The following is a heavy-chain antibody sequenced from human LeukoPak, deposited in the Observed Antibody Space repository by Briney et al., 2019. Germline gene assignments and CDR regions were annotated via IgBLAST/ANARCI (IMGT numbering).Heavy chain of an antibody. CDR3: ARIMITVTTSDY. J-gene: IGHJ4*02. CDR1: GFTFSSYE. Sequence: PGGSLRLSCAASGFTFSSYEMNWVRQAPGKGLEWLSYISSSGTTIKYADSVKGRFTISRDNAKNSLYLQVNGLRAEDTAVYYCARIMITVTTSDYWGQGTLVTVSS. CDR2: ISSSGTTI. D-gene: IGHD4-17*01. V-gene: IGHV3-48*03.